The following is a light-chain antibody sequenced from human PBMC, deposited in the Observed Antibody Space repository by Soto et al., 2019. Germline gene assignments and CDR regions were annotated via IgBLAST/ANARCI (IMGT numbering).Light chain of an antibody. V-gene: IGLV2-14*01. Sequence: QSALTQPASVSGSPGQSITISCTGTSSDVGGYNYVSWYQQHPGKAPKLIIYDVSNRPSGVSNRFSGSKSGNTASLTISGLQAEDEAAYYCSSYTSSSLYVFGTGTKLTVL. J-gene: IGLJ1*01. CDR3: SSYTSSSLYV. CDR2: DVS. CDR1: SSDVGGYNY.